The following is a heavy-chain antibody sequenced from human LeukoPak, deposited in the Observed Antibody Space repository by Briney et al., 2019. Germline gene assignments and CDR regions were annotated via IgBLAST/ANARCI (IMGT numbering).Heavy chain of an antibody. CDR3: AREGSLSSSDAFDI. V-gene: IGHV3-13*01. Sequence: GGSLRLSCAASGFTFSNYEMHWVRLALGKGLDWVSAIGIAGNTFYAASVKGRFTISRENANNSFHLQMNSLRAGDTAVYYCAREGSLSSSDAFDIWGQGTMVTVSS. J-gene: IGHJ3*02. CDR1: GFTFSNYE. CDR2: IGIAGNT. D-gene: IGHD6-6*01.